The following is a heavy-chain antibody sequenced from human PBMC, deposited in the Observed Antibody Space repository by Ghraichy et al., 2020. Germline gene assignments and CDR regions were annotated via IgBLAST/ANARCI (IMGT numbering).Heavy chain of an antibody. Sequence: SETLSLTCTVSGGSVSSGSYYWSWIRQPPGKGLEWIGYIYYSGSTNYNPSLKSRVTISVDTSKNQFSLKLSSVTASDTAVYYCAREWLRWDYYGMDVWGPGTTVTVSS. CDR2: IYYSGST. D-gene: IGHD5-12*01. CDR1: GGSVSSGSYY. J-gene: IGHJ6*02. CDR3: AREWLRWDYYGMDV. V-gene: IGHV4-61*01.